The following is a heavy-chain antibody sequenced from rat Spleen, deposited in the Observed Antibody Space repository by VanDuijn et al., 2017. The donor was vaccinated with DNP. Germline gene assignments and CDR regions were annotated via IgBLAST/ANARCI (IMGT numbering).Heavy chain of an antibody. D-gene: IGHD1-4*01. J-gene: IGHJ3*01. CDR3: ATSPGPNWFAY. Sequence: EVKLVESGGGLVQPGRSLKLSCAASEFTLSKSDVAWVRQAPTKGLEWVASISPSGGTTYYPDSVRGRFTISRDNANRTLYLQMDSLRSEDTATYYCATSPGPNWFAYWGQGTLVTVSS. V-gene: IGHV5-25*01. CDR1: EFTLSKSD. CDR2: ISPSGGTT.